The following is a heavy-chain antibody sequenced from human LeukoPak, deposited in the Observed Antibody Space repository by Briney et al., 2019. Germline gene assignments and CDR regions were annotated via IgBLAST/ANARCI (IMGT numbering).Heavy chain of an antibody. D-gene: IGHD3-16*02. CDR3: ARGRYYDYVWGSYRPSFFDY. CDR2: INHSGST. V-gene: IGHV4-34*01. J-gene: IGHJ4*02. CDR1: GGSFGGYY. Sequence: PSETLSLTCAVYGGSFGGYYWSWIRQPPGKGLEWIGEINHSGSTNYNPSLKSRVTISVDTSKNQFSLKLSSVTAADTAVYYCARGRYYDYVWGSYRPSFFDYWGQGTLVTVSS.